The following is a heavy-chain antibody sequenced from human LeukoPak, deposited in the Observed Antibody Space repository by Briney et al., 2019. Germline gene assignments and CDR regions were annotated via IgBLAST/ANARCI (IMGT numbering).Heavy chain of an antibody. D-gene: IGHD6-13*01. CDR2: IYPGDSDT. V-gene: IGHV5-51*01. Sequence: GESLKISCEGSGYSFPSYWIGWVRQMPGKGLEWMGIIYPGDSDTRYSPSFQGQVTISADKSISTAYLHWSSLKASDTAMYYCARLQFGPAPGNFDYWGQGTLVTVSS. J-gene: IGHJ4*02. CDR3: ARLQFGPAPGNFDY. CDR1: GYSFPSYW.